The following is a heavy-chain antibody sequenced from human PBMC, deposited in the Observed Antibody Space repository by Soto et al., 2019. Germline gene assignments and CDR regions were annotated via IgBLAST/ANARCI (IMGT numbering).Heavy chain of an antibody. CDR1: GFTFSSYG. D-gene: IGHD1-26*01. Sequence: LRLSCAASGFTFSSYGMHWVRQAPGKGLEWVAVISYDGSNKYYADSVKGRFTISRDNSKNTLYLQMNSLRAEDTAVYYCAKDLPVGATGIDYWGQGTLVTVSS. CDR2: ISYDGSNK. CDR3: AKDLPVGATGIDY. V-gene: IGHV3-30*18. J-gene: IGHJ4*02.